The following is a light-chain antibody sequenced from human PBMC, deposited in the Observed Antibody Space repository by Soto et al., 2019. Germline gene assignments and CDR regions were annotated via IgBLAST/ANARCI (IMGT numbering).Light chain of an antibody. CDR3: SSYTSSSTLV. CDR1: NSDVGAYIY. Sequence: QSALTQPASMSGSPGQSITISCPGTNSDVGAYIYVSWYQQHPGKAPKLMIYEVNNRPSGVSNRFSGSKSGNTASLTISGRQAEDEAVYYCSSYTSSSTLVFGGGTKLTVL. V-gene: IGLV2-14*01. J-gene: IGLJ2*01. CDR2: EVN.